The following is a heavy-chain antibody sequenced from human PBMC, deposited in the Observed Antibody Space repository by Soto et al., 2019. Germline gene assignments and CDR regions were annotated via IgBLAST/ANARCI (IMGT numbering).Heavy chain of an antibody. CDR3: ARDRCSSTSCYASNWFDP. Sequence: VQLVESGGGLVQPGGSLRLSCAASGFTFSSYWMHWVRQAPGKGLVWVSRINSDGSSTSYADSVKGRFTISRDNAKNTLYLQMNSLRAEDTAVYYCARDRCSSTSCYASNWFDPWGQGTLVTVSS. D-gene: IGHD2-2*01. CDR2: INSDGSST. J-gene: IGHJ5*02. V-gene: IGHV3-74*01. CDR1: GFTFSSYW.